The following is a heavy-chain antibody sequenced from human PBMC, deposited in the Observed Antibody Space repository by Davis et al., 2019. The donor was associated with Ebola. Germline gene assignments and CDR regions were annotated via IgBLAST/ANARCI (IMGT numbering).Heavy chain of an antibody. Sequence: PGGSLRLSCTVSGGSVSSGSYYWSWIRPPPGKGLEWIGYIYYSGSTNYNPSLKSRVTISVDTSKNQFSLKLSSVTAADTAVYYCARDKSIAAPNYYYGMDVWGQGTTVTVSS. D-gene: IGHD6-6*01. CDR2: IYYSGST. V-gene: IGHV4-61*01. CDR3: ARDKSIAAPNYYYGMDV. J-gene: IGHJ6*02. CDR1: GGSVSSGSYY.